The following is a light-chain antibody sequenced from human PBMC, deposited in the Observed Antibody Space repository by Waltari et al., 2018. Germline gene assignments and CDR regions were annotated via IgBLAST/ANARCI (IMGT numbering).Light chain of an antibody. V-gene: IGKV1-39*01. Sequence: DIQMTQSPSSLSASVGTGVSITCRASESITNSLNWYQQKPGKAPKLLIHTASSLQSGVPSRFSGRGPGTEFTLTISGLQPGDVATYYCQQSYTVAFTFGPGTKLEI. CDR3: QQSYTVAFT. CDR2: TAS. J-gene: IGKJ2*01. CDR1: ESITNS.